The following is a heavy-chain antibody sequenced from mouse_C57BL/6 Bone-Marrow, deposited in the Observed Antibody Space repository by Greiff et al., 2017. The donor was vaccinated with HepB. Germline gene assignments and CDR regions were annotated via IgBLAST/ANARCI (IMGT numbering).Heavy chain of an antibody. CDR3: ARYPLGLRRAMDY. V-gene: IGHV7-3*01. J-gene: IGHJ4*01. CDR1: GFTFTDYY. D-gene: IGHD2-2*01. CDR2: IRNKANGYTT. Sequence: EVKVVESGGGLVQPGGSLSLSCAASGFTFTDYYMSWVRQPPGKALEWLGFIRNKANGYTTEYSASVKGRFTISRDNSQSILYLQMNALRAEDSATYYCARYPLGLRRAMDYWGQGTSVTVSS.